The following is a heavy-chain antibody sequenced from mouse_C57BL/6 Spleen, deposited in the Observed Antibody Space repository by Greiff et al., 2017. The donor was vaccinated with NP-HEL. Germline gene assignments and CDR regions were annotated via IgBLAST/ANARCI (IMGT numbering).Heavy chain of an antibody. D-gene: IGHD1-1*02. CDR1: GYTFTSYW. CDR2: IDPSDSYT. J-gene: IGHJ1*03. Sequence: QVHVKQPGAELVKPGASVKLSCKASGYTFTSYWMQWVKQRPGQGLEWIGEIDPSDSYTNYNQKFKGKATLTVDTSSSTAYMQLSSLTSEDSAVYYCARAVAEDWYFDVWGTGTTVTVSS. CDR3: ARAVAEDWYFDV. V-gene: IGHV1-50*01.